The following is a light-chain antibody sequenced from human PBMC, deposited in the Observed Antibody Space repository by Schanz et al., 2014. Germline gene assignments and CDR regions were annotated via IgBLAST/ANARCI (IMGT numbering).Light chain of an antibody. Sequence: ENVLTQSPGTLSLSAGERATLSCRASQIVSSTSLAWYQQKPGQAPRLLLYGVSSRAIGIPDRFSGSGSGTDFTLTISRLEPEDFAVYYCQQYYSSPQISFGGGTKVEIK. CDR2: GVS. CDR3: QQYYSSPQIS. J-gene: IGKJ4*01. CDR1: QIVSSTS. V-gene: IGKV3-20*01.